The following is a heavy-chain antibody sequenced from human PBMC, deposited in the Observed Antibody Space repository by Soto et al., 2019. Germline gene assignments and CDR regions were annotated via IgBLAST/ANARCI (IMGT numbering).Heavy chain of an antibody. J-gene: IGHJ6*02. CDR3: ARPDTDMVSFYYYCMDF. CDR2: IIPIFGTA. D-gene: IGHD5-18*01. V-gene: IGHV1-69*13. CDR1: GCTFRSHA. Sequence: WASVKGYCKASGCTFRSHAISWVRQAAGQGLEWMGGIIPIFGTANYAQKFQGRATITADESTSTAYMELSRLRSEDTAVYYCARPDTDMVSFYYYCMDFQRQGTSVSVS.